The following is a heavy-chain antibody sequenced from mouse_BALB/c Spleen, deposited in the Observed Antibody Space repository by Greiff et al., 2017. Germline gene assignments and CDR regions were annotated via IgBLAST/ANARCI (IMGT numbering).Heavy chain of an antibody. Sequence: LEESGAELAKPGASVKMSCKASGYTFTSYWMHWVKQRPGQGLEWIGYINPSTGYTEYNQKFKDKATLTADKSSSTAYMQLSSLTSEDSAVYYCARPRYDYAMDYWGQGTSVTVSS. D-gene: IGHD2-14*01. J-gene: IGHJ4*01. V-gene: IGHV1-7*01. CDR2: INPSTGYT. CDR3: ARPRYDYAMDY. CDR1: GYTFTSYW.